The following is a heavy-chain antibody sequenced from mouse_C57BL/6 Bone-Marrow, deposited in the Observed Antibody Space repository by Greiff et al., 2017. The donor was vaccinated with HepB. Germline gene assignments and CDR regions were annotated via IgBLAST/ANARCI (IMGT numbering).Heavy chain of an antibody. V-gene: IGHV5-17*01. D-gene: IGHD4-1*01. Sequence: EVQRVESGGGLVKPGGSLKLSCAASGFTFSDYGMHWVRQAPEKGLEWVAYISSGSSTIYYADTMKGRFTISRDNTKNTLFLQMTSLRSEDTAMYYCGGSPNSYFDYWGQGTTLTVSS. CDR2: ISSGSSTI. CDR1: GFTFSDYG. J-gene: IGHJ2*01. CDR3: GGSPNSYFDY.